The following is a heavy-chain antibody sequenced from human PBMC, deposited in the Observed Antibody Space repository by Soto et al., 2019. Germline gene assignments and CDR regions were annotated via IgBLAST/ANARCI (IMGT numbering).Heavy chain of an antibody. CDR2: VNPIVGMS. D-gene: IGHD3-10*01. J-gene: IGHJ4*02. CDR3: ATSYGSGSTHFDS. CDR1: GGTFNSYT. Sequence: QVQLVQSGAEVKKPGSSVTVSCTASGGTFNSYTINWVRQAPGQRLEWVGRVNPIVGMSSSASKVQGRVTMTADKSTSKASMDLTGLKSEDTAVYYCATSYGSGSTHFDSWGQRTLVTVSS. V-gene: IGHV1-69*02.